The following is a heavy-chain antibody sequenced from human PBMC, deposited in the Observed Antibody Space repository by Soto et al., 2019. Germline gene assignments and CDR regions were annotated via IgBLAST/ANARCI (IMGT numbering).Heavy chain of an antibody. CDR2: INHSGST. Sequence: PSETLSLTCAVYGGSLSGYYWSWIRQPPGKGLEWIGEINHSGSTNYNPSLKSRVTISVDTSKNQFSLKLSSVTAADTAVYYCARAAPVLLWFGELWNWFDPWGQGTLVTVSS. J-gene: IGHJ5*02. D-gene: IGHD3-10*01. CDR3: ARAAPVLLWFGELWNWFDP. V-gene: IGHV4-34*01. CDR1: GGSLSGYY.